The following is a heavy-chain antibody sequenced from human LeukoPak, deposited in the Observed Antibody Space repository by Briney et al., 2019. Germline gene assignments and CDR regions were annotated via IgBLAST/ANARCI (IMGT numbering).Heavy chain of an antibody. CDR2: ISGSGGST. CDR1: GFTFSSYA. D-gene: IGHD6-13*01. J-gene: IGHJ4*02. V-gene: IGHV3-23*01. CDR3: AKAPHSSSWYGVYFDY. Sequence: GGSLRLSCAASGFTFSSYAMSWVRQAPGKGLECVSAISGSGGSTYYADSVKGRFTISRDNSKNTLYLQMNSLRAEDTAVYYCAKAPHSSSWYGVYFDYWGQGTLVTVSS.